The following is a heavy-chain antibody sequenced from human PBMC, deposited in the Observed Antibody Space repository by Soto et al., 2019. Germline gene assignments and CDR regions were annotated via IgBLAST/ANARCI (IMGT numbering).Heavy chain of an antibody. CDR3: ARAYDILTGYYMSFGFDP. CDR1: GFTFSSYS. V-gene: IGHV3-48*01. D-gene: IGHD3-9*01. CDR2: ISSSSSTI. J-gene: IGHJ5*02. Sequence: GGSLRLSCAASGFTFSSYSMNWVRQAPGKGLEWVSYISSSSSTIYYADSVKGRFTISRDNAKNSLYLQMNSLRAEDTAVYYCARAYDILTGYYMSFGFDPWGQGTLVTVSS.